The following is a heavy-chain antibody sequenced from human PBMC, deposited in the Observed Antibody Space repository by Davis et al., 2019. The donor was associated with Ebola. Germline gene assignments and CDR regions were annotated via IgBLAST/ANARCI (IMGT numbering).Heavy chain of an antibody. J-gene: IGHJ6*02. CDR2: IGGSGTYT. CDR3: ARISCTSTSCYSGNYYYYGVDV. CDR1: GFTFSSYS. V-gene: IGHV3-21*04. D-gene: IGHD2-2*01. Sequence: GESLKISCAASGFTFSSYSMNWVRQAPGKGLEWVSTIGGSGTYTYYADSVKVRFTISRDNSKNTLYLEMSSLRAEDTAIYYCARISCTSTSCYSGNYYYYGVDVWGQGTTVTVSS.